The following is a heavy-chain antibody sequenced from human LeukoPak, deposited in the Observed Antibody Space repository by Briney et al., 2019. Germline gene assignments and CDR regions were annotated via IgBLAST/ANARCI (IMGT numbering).Heavy chain of an antibody. V-gene: IGHV1-18*01. CDR1: GYTFTSFG. Sequence: ASVKVSCKASGYTFTSFGISWVRQAHGQGLEWMGWISAYNGNTNYAQKLQGRVTMTTDTSTSTAYMELRSLRSDDTAVYYCARDPPPINLGYGRIFDYWGQGTLVTVSS. CDR2: ISAYNGNT. D-gene: IGHD4-17*01. CDR3: ARDPPPINLGYGRIFDY. J-gene: IGHJ4*02.